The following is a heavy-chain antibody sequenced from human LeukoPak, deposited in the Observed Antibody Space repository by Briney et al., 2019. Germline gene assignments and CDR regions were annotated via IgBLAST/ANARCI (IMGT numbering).Heavy chain of an antibody. D-gene: IGHD3-22*01. CDR3: ARALDHYDSSGHPPAAHFAGFDP. Sequence: SQTLSLTRTVSGGAPRFYSWSWLPHPPATGLERSQPISYRPRTTYTTPLSSRVNISVDTSKNQFSPKLSSVTAAYTAVYYCARALDHYDSSGHPPAAHFAGFDPWGQGPLLTVPS. CDR2: ISYRPRT. V-gene: IGHV4-59*01. J-gene: IGHJ5*02. CDR1: GGAPRFYS.